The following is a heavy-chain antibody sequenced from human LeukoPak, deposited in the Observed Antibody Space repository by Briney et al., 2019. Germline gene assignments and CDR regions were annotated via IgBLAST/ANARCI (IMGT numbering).Heavy chain of an antibody. Sequence: SGGSLRLSCSASGFTFSSYVMHWVRQAPGKGLEYVSAISSNGGRTYYADSVKDRFIISRDNSKNTLYLQMRSLRPEDTAVYYCARDLYFWGQGTLVTVSS. CDR3: ARDLYF. V-gene: IGHV3-64D*09. J-gene: IGHJ4*02. CDR1: GFTFSSYV. CDR2: ISSNGGRT. D-gene: IGHD2-15*01.